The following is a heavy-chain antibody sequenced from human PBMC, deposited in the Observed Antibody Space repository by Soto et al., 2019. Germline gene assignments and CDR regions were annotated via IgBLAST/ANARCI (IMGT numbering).Heavy chain of an antibody. CDR2: ISYDGSKK. D-gene: IGHD2-8*01. V-gene: IGHV3-30*18. CDR1: GLTFSAYG. J-gene: IGHJ3*02. CDR3: AKASHCNKGRCSLGLIGDRAFDI. Sequence: QARLVESGGGVVQPGRSLRLSCEASGLTFSAYGMHWVRQAPGKGLEWVATISYDGSKKYFGDSVKGRFTISRDNSKRTRYLEMNSLRTEDTAVYYCAKASHCNKGRCSLGLIGDRAFDIWGQGTMVTVSS.